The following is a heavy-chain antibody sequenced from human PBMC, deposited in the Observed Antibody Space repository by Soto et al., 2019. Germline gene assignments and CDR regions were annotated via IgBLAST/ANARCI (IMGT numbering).Heavy chain of an antibody. Sequence: QVQLVESGGGVVQPGRSLRLSCAASGFTFSSYGMHWVRQAPGKGLEWVAVIWYDGSNKYYADSVKGRFTISRDNSKNTLYLQRNSLRAEDTAVYYCARGHGSGSYPLDYWGQGTLVTVSS. V-gene: IGHV3-33*01. CDR2: IWYDGSNK. D-gene: IGHD3-10*01. CDR1: GFTFSSYG. J-gene: IGHJ4*02. CDR3: ARGHGSGSYPLDY.